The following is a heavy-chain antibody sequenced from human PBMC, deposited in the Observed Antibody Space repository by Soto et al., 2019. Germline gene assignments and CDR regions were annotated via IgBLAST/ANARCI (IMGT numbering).Heavy chain of an antibody. V-gene: IGHV3-23*01. Sequence: EVQLLESGGGLVQPGGSLRLSCAASGFTFSSYAMNWVRQAPGKGLEWVSTISASGGSTYYADSVKGRFTISRDNSKNTLYLQINSLRAEDTAVYYCAKDQNSLDYGMDVWGQGTTVTVSS. CDR1: GFTFSSYA. J-gene: IGHJ6*02. D-gene: IGHD1-7*01. CDR2: ISASGGST. CDR3: AKDQNSLDYGMDV.